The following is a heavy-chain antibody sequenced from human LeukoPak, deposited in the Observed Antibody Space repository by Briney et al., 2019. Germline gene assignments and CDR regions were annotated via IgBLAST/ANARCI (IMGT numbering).Heavy chain of an antibody. CDR1: GYTVTSYG. V-gene: IGHV1-18*01. D-gene: IGHD2-2*01. Sequence: ASVKVSCKASGYTVTSYGISWVRQAPGQGLEWMGWMSAYNGNTDYAQKLQGRVTMTTDTSTSTAYMELSSLRSEDTAVYYCASGYCSSTSCYVGDYWGQGTLVTVSS. CDR2: MSAYNGNT. CDR3: ASGYCSSTSCYVGDY. J-gene: IGHJ4*02.